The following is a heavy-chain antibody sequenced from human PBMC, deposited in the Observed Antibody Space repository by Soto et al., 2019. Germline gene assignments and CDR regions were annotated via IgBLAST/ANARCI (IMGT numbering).Heavy chain of an antibody. D-gene: IGHD3-10*01. J-gene: IGHJ6*02. CDR1: GGTFSSYA. Sequence: QVQLVQSGAEVKKPGSSVKVSCKASGGTFSSYAISWVRQAPGQGLEWMGGIIPIFGTANYAQKFQGRVTITADESTSTAYMELRSLRSEDTAVYYCATGGYYYGSGSSPYYGMDVWGQGTTVTVSS. CDR3: ATGGYYYGSGSSPYYGMDV. V-gene: IGHV1-69*01. CDR2: IIPIFGTA.